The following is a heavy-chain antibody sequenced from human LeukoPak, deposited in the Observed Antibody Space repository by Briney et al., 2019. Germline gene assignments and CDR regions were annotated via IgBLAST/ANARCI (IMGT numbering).Heavy chain of an antibody. J-gene: IGHJ4*02. CDR1: GGSFSGYY. CDR2: INHSGST. CDR3: ARGGLSNGIVVVVAATLFDY. V-gene: IGHV4-34*01. D-gene: IGHD2-15*01. Sequence: SETLSLTCAVYGGSFSGYYWSWIRPPPGKGLEWIGEINHSGSTNYNPSLKSRVTISVDTSKNQFSLKLSSVTAADTAVYYCARGGLSNGIVVVVAATLFDYWGQGTLVTVSS.